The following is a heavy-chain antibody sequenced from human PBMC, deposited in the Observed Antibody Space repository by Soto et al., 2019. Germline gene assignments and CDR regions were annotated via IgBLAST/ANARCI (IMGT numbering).Heavy chain of an antibody. V-gene: IGHV1-69*01. D-gene: IGHD6-19*01. CDR3: ARSPIRPGIAVAGTQTEGDYGMDV. Sequence: QVQLVQSGAEVKKPGSSVKVSCKASGGTFSSYAISWVRQAPGQGLEWMGGIIPIFGTANYAQKFQGRVTITGDESKSTVYMELSSLRSEDTAVYYCARSPIRPGIAVAGTQTEGDYGMDVWGQGTTVTVSS. J-gene: IGHJ6*02. CDR2: IIPIFGTA. CDR1: GGTFSSYA.